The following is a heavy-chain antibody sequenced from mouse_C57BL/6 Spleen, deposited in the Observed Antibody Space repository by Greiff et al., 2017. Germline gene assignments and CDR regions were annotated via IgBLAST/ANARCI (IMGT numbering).Heavy chain of an antibody. Sequence: EVKLMESGGDLVKPGGSLKLSCAASGFTFSSYGMSWVRQTPDKRLEWVATISSGGSYTYYPDSVKGRFTISRDNAKNTLYLQMSSLKSEDTAMYYCARKVGSSSDYAMDYWGQGTSVTVSS. CDR3: ARKVGSSSDYAMDY. J-gene: IGHJ4*01. V-gene: IGHV5-6*01. CDR1: GFTFSSYG. CDR2: ISSGGSYT. D-gene: IGHD1-1*01.